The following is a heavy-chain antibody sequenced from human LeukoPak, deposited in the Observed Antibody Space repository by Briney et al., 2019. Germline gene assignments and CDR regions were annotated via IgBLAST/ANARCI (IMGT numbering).Heavy chain of an antibody. D-gene: IGHD3-10*01. CDR1: GGTVSSYA. Sequence: SVKVSCKASGGTVSSYAISWVRQAPGQGLEWMGGIIPIFGTANYAQKFQGRVTITTDESTSTAYMELSSLRSEDTAVYYCARGRAVRGVTHYYYYYMDVWGKGTTVTVSS. CDR3: ARGRAVRGVTHYYYYYMDV. J-gene: IGHJ6*03. V-gene: IGHV1-69*05. CDR2: IIPIFGTA.